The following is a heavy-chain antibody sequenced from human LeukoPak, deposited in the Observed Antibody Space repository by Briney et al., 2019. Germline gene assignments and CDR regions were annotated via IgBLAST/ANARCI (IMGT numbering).Heavy chain of an antibody. CDR2: IYYSGST. CDR3: ARHSPYYYDSSGYPAGAFDI. D-gene: IGHD3-22*01. V-gene: IGHV4-59*08. CDR1: GGSISSYY. Sequence: SETLSLTCTVSGGSISSYYWSWIRQPPGKGLEWIGYIYYSGSTNYNPSLKSRVTISVDTSKNQFSLKLSSVTAADTAVYYCARHSPYYYDSSGYPAGAFDIWGQGTMVTVSS. J-gene: IGHJ3*02.